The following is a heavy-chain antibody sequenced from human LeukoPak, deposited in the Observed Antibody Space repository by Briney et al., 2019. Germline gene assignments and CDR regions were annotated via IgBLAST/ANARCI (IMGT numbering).Heavy chain of an antibody. J-gene: IGHJ4*02. CDR3: VKGRGSGYPTMGIFDY. CDR1: GFTFSSYA. Sequence: GGSLRLSCAGSGFTFSSYAMNWVRRAPGQGLEWVPGLSGSGSSTYYADSVKGRFTVSRDDSKNTLYLQMNSLRAEDTAIYYCVKGRGSGYPTMGIFDYWGQETLVTVSS. D-gene: IGHD3-22*01. CDR2: LSGSGSST. V-gene: IGHV3-23*01.